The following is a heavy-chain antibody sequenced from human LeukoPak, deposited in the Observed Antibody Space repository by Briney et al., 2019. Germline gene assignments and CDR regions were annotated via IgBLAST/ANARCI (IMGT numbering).Heavy chain of an antibody. V-gene: IGHV4-34*01. CDR1: GGSFSGYY. CDR2: INHSGST. Sequence: SETLSLTCAVYGGSFSGYYWSWIRQPPGKGLEWIGEINHSGSTNYNPSLKSRVTISVDTSKNQFSLKLSSVTAADTAVYYCARVVRYSSSSTFDYWGQGTLVTVSS. D-gene: IGHD6-6*01. CDR3: ARVVRYSSSSTFDY. J-gene: IGHJ4*02.